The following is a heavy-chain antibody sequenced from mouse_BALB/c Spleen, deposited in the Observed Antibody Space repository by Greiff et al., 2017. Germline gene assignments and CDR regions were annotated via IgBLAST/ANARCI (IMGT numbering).Heavy chain of an antibody. CDR2: ILPGSGST. Sequence: VKLMESGAELMKPGASVKISCKATGYTFSSYWIEWVKQRPGHGLEWIGEILPGSGSTNYNEKFKGKATFTADTSSNTAYMQLSSLTSEDSAVYYCARKYHYYGSSYFDYWGQGTTLTVSS. D-gene: IGHD1-1*01. CDR1: GYTFSSYW. J-gene: IGHJ2*01. CDR3: ARKYHYYGSSYFDY. V-gene: IGHV1-9*01.